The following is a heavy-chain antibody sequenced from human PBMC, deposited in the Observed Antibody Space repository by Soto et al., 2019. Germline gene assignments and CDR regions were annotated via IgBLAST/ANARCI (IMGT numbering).Heavy chain of an antibody. CDR2: IYSGGST. D-gene: IGHD5-12*01. CDR1: GFAVSSNY. Sequence: PVGSLRLSCAASGFAVSSNYMSWVRQAPGKGLEWVSVIYSGGSTYYADSVKGRFTISRDSSKNTLYLQMNSLRAEDTAVYYCARVVFGGFSFFDYWGQGTLVTVSS. CDR3: ARVVFGGFSFFDY. V-gene: IGHV3-53*01. J-gene: IGHJ4*02.